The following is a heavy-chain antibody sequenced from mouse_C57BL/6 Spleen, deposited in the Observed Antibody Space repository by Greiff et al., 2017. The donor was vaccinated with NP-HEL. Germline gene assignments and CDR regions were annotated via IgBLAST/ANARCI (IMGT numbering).Heavy chain of an antibody. CDR1: GYTFTSYG. CDR2: IYPRSGNT. Sequence: VKLVESGAELARPGASVKLSCKASGYTFTSYGISWVKQRTGQGLEWIGEIYPRSGNTYYNEKFKGKATLTADKSSSTAYMELRSLTSEDSAVYFCARWLLHYAMDYWGQGTSVTVSS. V-gene: IGHV1-81*01. J-gene: IGHJ4*01. D-gene: IGHD2-3*01. CDR3: ARWLLHYAMDY.